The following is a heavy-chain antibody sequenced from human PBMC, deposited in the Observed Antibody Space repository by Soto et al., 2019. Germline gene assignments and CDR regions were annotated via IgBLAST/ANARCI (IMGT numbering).Heavy chain of an antibody. Sequence: GGSLRLSCAASGFTFSTYAMSWVRQAPGKGLEWVSAISGTGGSTYYPDSVKGRFTISRDNSKNTLYLQMNSLRAEDTAVYYCAKGISSASSFDSWGQGTLVTVSS. CDR2: ISGTGGST. V-gene: IGHV3-23*01. J-gene: IGHJ4*02. D-gene: IGHD3-22*01. CDR1: GFTFSTYA. CDR3: AKGISSASSFDS.